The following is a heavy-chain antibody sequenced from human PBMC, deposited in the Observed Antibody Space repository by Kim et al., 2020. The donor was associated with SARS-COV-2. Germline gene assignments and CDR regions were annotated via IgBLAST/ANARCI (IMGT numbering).Heavy chain of an antibody. CDR2: IYSGGSST. D-gene: IGHD3-10*01. Sequence: GGSLRLSCAASGFTFSSYAMSWVRQAPGKGLEWVSVIYSGGSSTYYADSVKGRFTISRDNSKNTLYLQMNSLRAEDTAVYYCAKDPVKANYGSGSFDYWG. J-gene: IGHJ4*01. CDR1: GFTFSSYA. V-gene: IGHV3-23*03. CDR3: AKDPVKANYGSGSFDY.